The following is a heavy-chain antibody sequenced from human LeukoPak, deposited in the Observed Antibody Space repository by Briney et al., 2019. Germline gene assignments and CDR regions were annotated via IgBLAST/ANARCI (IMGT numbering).Heavy chain of an antibody. CDR1: GFTFSSYS. CDR2: ISSSSSYI. J-gene: IGHJ5*02. V-gene: IGHV3-21*01. Sequence: GGSLRLSCAASGFTFSSYSMNWVRQAPGKGLEWVSSISSSSSYIYCADSVKGRFTISRDNAKNSLYLQMNSLRAEDTAVYYCAREDTAMVLLTWGQGTLVTVSS. CDR3: AREDTAMVLLT. D-gene: IGHD5-18*01.